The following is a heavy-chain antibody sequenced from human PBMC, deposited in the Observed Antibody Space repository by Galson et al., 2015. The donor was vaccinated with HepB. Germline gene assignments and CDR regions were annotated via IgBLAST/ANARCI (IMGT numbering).Heavy chain of an antibody. D-gene: IGHD3-22*01. Sequence: CAISGDSVSSNGAAWDWIRQSPSRGLEWLGRTHYRSEWYNDYAVSVKSRITINPDTSKNQFSLQLKSVTPEDTAVYYCARSMIVEDAFDIWGQGTVVTVSS. V-gene: IGHV6-1*01. CDR3: ARSMIVEDAFDI. J-gene: IGHJ3*02. CDR2: THYRSEWYN. CDR1: GDSVSSNGAA.